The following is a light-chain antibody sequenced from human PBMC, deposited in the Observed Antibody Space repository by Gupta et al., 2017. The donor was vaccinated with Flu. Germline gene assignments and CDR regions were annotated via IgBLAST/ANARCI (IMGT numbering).Light chain of an antibody. V-gene: IGLV2-14*03. CDR2: DVT. CDR3: DSSTARSPVV. J-gene: IGLJ2*01. Sequence: QSALTHPASVSPSPGQSITISCTGTSSDVGGYNYVSWYQQHPGKAPKLMIDDVTRRPSGVSNRFSGSKSGNTASLTISGLQTEDEADYYCDSSTARSPVVFGGGTKLTVL. CDR1: SSDVGGYNY.